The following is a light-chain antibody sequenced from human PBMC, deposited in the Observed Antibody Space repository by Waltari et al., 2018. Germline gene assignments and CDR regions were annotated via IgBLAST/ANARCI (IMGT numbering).Light chain of an antibody. J-gene: IGKJ1*01. V-gene: IGKV3-15*01. CDR2: GAS. CDR1: QSVRSN. Sequence: EIVMTQSPAILSASPGERVTLSCRASQSVRSNLAWYQQKPGQAPRLVLYGASTRATGMPDRCSGSGSGTEFTLTISSLQSEDFAIYYCQQYDNWPPWTFGQGTKVEIK. CDR3: QQYDNWPPWT.